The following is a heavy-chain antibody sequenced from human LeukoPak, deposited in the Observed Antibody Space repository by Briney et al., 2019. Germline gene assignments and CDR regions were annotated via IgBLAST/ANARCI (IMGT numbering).Heavy chain of an antibody. CDR2: IYYSGST. CDR3: AWTYYYDSSGYPFYFDY. J-gene: IGHJ4*02. CDR1: GGSISSSSYS. V-gene: IGHV4-39*01. Sequence: SETLSLTCTVSGGSISSSSYSWGWIRQPPGKGLEWIGSIYYSGSTYYNPSLKSRVTISVDTSKNQFSLKLSSVTAADTAVYYCAWTYYYDSSGYPFYFDYWGQGTLVTVSS. D-gene: IGHD3-22*01.